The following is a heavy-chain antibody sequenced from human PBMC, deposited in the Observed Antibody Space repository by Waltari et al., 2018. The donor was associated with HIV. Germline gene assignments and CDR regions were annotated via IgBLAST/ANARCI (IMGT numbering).Heavy chain of an antibody. CDR3: ARGEVGWEDTGNGMDV. V-gene: IGHV4-34*01. D-gene: IGHD1-26*01. CDR1: GWSLGGYY. Sequence: QVQLQQWGAGLLKSSEILSLSRAVYGWSLGGYYWTWIRQPPGKGLEWIGEISHSGNTKYNPSLKSRVTISVDTSKNQFSLKLSSVTAADTAVYYCARGEVGWEDTGNGMDVWGQGTTVTVSS. J-gene: IGHJ6*02. CDR2: ISHSGNT.